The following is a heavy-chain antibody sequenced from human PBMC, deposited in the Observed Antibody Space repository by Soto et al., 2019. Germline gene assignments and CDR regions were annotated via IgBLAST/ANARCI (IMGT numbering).Heavy chain of an antibody. J-gene: IGHJ5*02. CDR1: GFSFSAYG. CDR3: ARDRFGGTQGTNWLDP. CDR2: ISYDGSDT. D-gene: IGHD1-26*01. V-gene: IGHV3-33*01. Sequence: QVQLVESGGGVVQPGRSLRLSCAASGFSFSAYGMHWVRQAPGKGLEWVGVISYDGSDTYYEDSVKGRFLISRENSKNTLYLQMNSLRADDTAVYYCARDRFGGTQGTNWLDPWGQGTLVIVSS.